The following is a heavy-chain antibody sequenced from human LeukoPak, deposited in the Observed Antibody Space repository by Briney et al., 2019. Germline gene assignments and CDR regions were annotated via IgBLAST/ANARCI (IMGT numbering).Heavy chain of an antibody. D-gene: IGHD2-2*01. Sequence: PGGSLRLSCAASGFTFSSYAMSWVRQAPGKGLEWVSAISGSGGSTYYADSVKGRFTISRDNSKNTLYLQMNSLRAEDTAVYYCAKDGDIVVVPAATEYFDYWGQGTLVTVSS. CDR2: ISGSGGST. CDR3: AKDGDIVVVPAATEYFDY. J-gene: IGHJ4*02. V-gene: IGHV3-23*01. CDR1: GFTFSSYA.